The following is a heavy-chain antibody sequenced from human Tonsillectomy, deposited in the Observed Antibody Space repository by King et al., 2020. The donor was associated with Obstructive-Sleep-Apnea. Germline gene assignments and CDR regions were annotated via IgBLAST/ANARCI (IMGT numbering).Heavy chain of an antibody. D-gene: IGHD3-22*01. J-gene: IGHJ4*02. CDR1: GASISSSSYY. V-gene: IGHV4-39*01. Sequence: QLQESGPGLVKPSETLSLTCTVSGASISSSSYYWGWIRQPPGKWLEGIGSIYYCGSTYYNPSLKSRGTLSVDTSKNQFSLKLSSVTAADTAVYYCARQLWFYDTSGTFDYWGQGTLVTVSS. CDR3: ARQLWFYDTSGTFDY. CDR2: IYYCGST.